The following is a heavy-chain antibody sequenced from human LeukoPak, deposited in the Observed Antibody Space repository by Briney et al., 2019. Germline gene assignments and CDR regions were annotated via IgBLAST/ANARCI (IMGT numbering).Heavy chain of an antibody. Sequence: ASVKVSCKASGYTFTSYGISWVRQAPGQGLEWMGWISAYNGNTNYAQKLQGRVTMTTDTSTSTAYMELSSLRSEDTAVYYCARSEENSYGYEYYFDYWGQGTLVTVSS. V-gene: IGHV1-18*01. CDR1: GYTFTSYG. J-gene: IGHJ4*02. D-gene: IGHD5-18*01. CDR3: ARSEENSYGYEYYFDY. CDR2: ISAYNGNT.